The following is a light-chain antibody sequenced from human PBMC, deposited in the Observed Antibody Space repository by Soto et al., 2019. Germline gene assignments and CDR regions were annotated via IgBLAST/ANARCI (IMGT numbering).Light chain of an antibody. CDR3: QQYNGQRT. V-gene: IGKV1-5*01. Sequence: DIQMTQSPSTLSASVGDRVTITCRASQSISNWLAWYQQKPGKAPKLLIHDASNLESGVPSRFSGSGSGTEFTLTISSLKPDDFANYYGQQYNGQRTFGQGTKVDIK. J-gene: IGKJ1*01. CDR2: DAS. CDR1: QSISNW.